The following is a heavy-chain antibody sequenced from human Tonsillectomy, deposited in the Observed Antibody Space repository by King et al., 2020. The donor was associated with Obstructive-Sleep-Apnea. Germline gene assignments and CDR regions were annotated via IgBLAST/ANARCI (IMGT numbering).Heavy chain of an antibody. Sequence: QLVQSGGGLVQPGGSLRLYCADSGLTFSSYWMRWVRQAPGKGLEWVANIKEDGSEKKYLDFVKGRFTISRDNAKNSLYPQMNSQRAEDTAVYYCARVSQWLAYDYYYYGMDVWGQGTTVTVSS. V-gene: IGHV3-7*03. J-gene: IGHJ6*02. CDR1: GLTFSSYW. D-gene: IGHD6-19*01. CDR3: ARVSQWLAYDYYYYGMDV. CDR2: IKEDGSEK.